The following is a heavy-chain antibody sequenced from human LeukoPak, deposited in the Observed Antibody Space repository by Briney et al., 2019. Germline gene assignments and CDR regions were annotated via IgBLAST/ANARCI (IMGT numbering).Heavy chain of an antibody. J-gene: IGHJ4*02. Sequence: ASVKVSCKASGYTFTGYYVHWVRQAPGQGLEWMGWINPNSGGTNYAQKFQGRVTMTRDTSISTAYMELSRLRSDDTAVYYCAREMATIVPVHRPIDYWGQGTLVTVSS. CDR2: INPNSGGT. V-gene: IGHV1-2*02. D-gene: IGHD5-24*01. CDR1: GYTFTGYY. CDR3: AREMATIVPVHRPIDY.